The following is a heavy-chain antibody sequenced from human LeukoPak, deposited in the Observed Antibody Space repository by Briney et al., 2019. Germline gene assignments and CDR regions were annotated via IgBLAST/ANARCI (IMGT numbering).Heavy chain of an antibody. CDR2: IYYSGST. Sequence: SETLSLTCTVSGGSISSSSYYWGWIRQPPGKGLEWIGSIYYSGSTYYNPFLKSRVTISVDTSKNQFSLKLSSVTAADTAVYYCARVGGVEALSYCSSTSCFYNWFDPWGQGTLVTVSS. J-gene: IGHJ5*02. CDR1: GGSISSSSYY. CDR3: ARVGGVEALSYCSSTSCFYNWFDP. D-gene: IGHD2-2*01. V-gene: IGHV4-39*07.